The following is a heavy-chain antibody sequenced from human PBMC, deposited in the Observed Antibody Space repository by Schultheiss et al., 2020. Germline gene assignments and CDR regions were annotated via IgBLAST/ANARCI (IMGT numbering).Heavy chain of an antibody. CDR1: GGTFSSYA. J-gene: IGHJ4*02. CDR2: IIPIFGAA. V-gene: IGHV1-69*05. D-gene: IGHD3-3*01. Sequence: SVKVSGKASGGTFSSYAISWVRQAPGQGLEWMGGIIPIFGAANYAQKFQGRVTMTTDTSTSTAYMELRSLRSDDTAVYYCARVLLRFLEWLPQTDYWGQGTLVTVSS. CDR3: ARVLLRFLEWLPQTDY.